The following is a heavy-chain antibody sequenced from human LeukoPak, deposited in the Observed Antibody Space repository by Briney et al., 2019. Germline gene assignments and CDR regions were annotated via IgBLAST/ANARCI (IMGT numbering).Heavy chain of an antibody. J-gene: IGHJ4*02. CDR2: IKGDGSST. CDR1: GFTFTTYW. CDR3: ARDSSDFWSYYFDY. Sequence: GGSLRLSCAASGFTFTTYWMHWVRQVPGKGLVWVARIKGDGSSTRHADSMKGRFTISRDNAKNSLSLQMNSLRAEDTAVYYCARDSSDFWSYYFDYWGQGTLVTVSS. D-gene: IGHD3-3*01. V-gene: IGHV3-74*01.